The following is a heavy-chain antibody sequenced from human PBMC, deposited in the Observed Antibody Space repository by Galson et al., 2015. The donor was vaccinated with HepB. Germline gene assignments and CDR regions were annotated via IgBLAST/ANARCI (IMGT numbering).Heavy chain of an antibody. V-gene: IGHV1-3*01. Sequence: SVKVSCKASGYTFTSYAMHWVRQAPGQRLEWMGWINAGNGNTKYSQKFQGRVTITRDTSASTAYMELSSLRSEDTAVYYCARSTNAAWGSGSYLFDYWGQGTLVTVSS. CDR3: ARSTNAAWGSGSYLFDY. J-gene: IGHJ4*02. CDR2: INAGNGNT. CDR1: GYTFTSYA. D-gene: IGHD1-26*01.